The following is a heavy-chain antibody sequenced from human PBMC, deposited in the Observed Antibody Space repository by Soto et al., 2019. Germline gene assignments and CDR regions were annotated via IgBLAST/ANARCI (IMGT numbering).Heavy chain of an antibody. V-gene: IGHV3-33*01. CDR3: VTGYGYVDK. J-gene: IGHJ4*02. CDR1: GITFSNYG. CDR2: IWYDGRDK. D-gene: IGHD3-9*01. Sequence: QVQLVESGGGVVQPGRSLRLSCAASGITFSNYGTHWVRQAPGKGLEWVAVIWYDGRDKYYADSVKGRFTISRDNSKNTLHLQMNSLTADDTAVYYCVTGYGYVDKWGQATGVTVSS.